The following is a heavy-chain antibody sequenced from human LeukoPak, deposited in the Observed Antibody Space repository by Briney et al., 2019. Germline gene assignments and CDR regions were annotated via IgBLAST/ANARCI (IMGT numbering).Heavy chain of an antibody. D-gene: IGHD1-26*01. CDR3: ARTLSGSYRDY. Sequence: GGSLRLSCAASGFTFSSYAMSWVRQAPGKGLEWVSSISGRDGSTYYADSVKGRFTISRDNSKNTLYLQMNSLRVEDTAIYFCARTLSGSYRDYWGQGTLVTVSS. CDR1: GFTFSSYA. J-gene: IGHJ4*02. V-gene: IGHV3-23*01. CDR2: ISGRDGST.